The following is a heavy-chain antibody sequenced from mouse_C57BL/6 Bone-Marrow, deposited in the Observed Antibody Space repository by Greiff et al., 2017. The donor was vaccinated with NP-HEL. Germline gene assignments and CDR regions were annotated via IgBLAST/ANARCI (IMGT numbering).Heavy chain of an antibody. CDR1: GFTFSSYA. CDR2: ISDGGSYT. D-gene: IGHD2-3*01. J-gene: IGHJ4*01. V-gene: IGHV5-4*01. Sequence: EVQVVESGGGLVKPGGSLKLSCAASGFTFSSYAMSWVRQTPEKRLEWVATISDGGSYTYYPDNVKGRFTISRDNAKNNLYLQMSHLKSEDTAMYYCARDRWLLRGDYWGQGTSVTVSS. CDR3: ARDRWLLRGDY.